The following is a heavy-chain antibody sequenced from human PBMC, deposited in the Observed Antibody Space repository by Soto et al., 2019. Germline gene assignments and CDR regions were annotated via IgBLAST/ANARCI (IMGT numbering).Heavy chain of an antibody. V-gene: IGHV1-69*06. Sequence: QVRLAQSGAEVRSPGSSVRVSCKASGATVSVYGITWVRKAPRQGLEWVGAILPMYRKTNYAQKFQGRVTIIADKSPDTVYLELSRLRSDDTANYFCARVVQLGSNYAMDVWGQGTTVVVSS. CDR3: ARVVQLGSNYAMDV. CDR1: GATVSVYG. J-gene: IGHJ6*02. D-gene: IGHD1-1*01. CDR2: ILPMYRKT.